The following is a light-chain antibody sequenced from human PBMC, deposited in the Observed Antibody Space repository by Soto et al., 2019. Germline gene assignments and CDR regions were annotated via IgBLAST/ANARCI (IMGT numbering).Light chain of an antibody. CDR1: QSVSSN. Sequence: EIVMTQSPATLPVSPGERATLSCRASQSVSSNLAWYQQRPGQAPRLLIYSASTRASGIPARFSGSGSGTEFTLTISSLQSEDFAAYYCQQYNNWPLYTFGQGTKLEIK. J-gene: IGKJ2*01. CDR3: QQYNNWPLYT. V-gene: IGKV3-15*01. CDR2: SAS.